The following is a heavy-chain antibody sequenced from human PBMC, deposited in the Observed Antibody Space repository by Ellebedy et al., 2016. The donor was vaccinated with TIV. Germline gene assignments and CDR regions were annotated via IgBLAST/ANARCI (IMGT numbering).Heavy chain of an antibody. V-gene: IGHV3-23*01. CDR1: GFTFSSYA. Sequence: GGSLRLSXAASGFTFSSYAMTWVRQAPGKGLEWVSGVSGSGTNTYYADSVKGRFTISRDYSKSTLYLQMNSLRAADTAVYYCAKGRGSSVIDYHYYGMDVWGQGTTVTVSS. CDR3: AKGRGSSVIDYHYYGMDV. D-gene: IGHD2-21*01. J-gene: IGHJ6*02. CDR2: VSGSGTNT.